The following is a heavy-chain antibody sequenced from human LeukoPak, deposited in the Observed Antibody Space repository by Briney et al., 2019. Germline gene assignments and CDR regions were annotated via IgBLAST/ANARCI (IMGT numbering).Heavy chain of an antibody. D-gene: IGHD3-10*01. CDR1: GYTFAGYG. CDR3: ARDLDGSGSYYTDS. Sequence: ASVKVSCKASGYTFAGYGISWVRQAPGQGLEWMGWISAYKGNTNYAQKFQGRVTMTTDTSTSTAYMELRSLRSDDTAVYYCARDLDGSGSYYTDSWGQGTLVTVSS. V-gene: IGHV1-18*01. J-gene: IGHJ4*02. CDR2: ISAYKGNT.